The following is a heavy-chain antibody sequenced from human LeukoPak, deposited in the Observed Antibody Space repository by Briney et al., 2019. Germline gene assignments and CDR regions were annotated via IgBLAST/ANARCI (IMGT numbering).Heavy chain of an antibody. CDR1: GGSVSSNSYY. CDR3: ASFPPSIFGVVIAYFDY. Sequence: SETLSLTCTVSGGSVSSNSYYWSWIRQPPGKGLEWIGYIYYSGSTNYNPSLKSRVTISVDTSKNQFSLKLSSVTAADTAVYYCASFPPSIFGVVIAYFDYWGQGTLVTVSS. J-gene: IGHJ4*02. CDR2: IYYSGST. V-gene: IGHV4-61*01. D-gene: IGHD3-3*01.